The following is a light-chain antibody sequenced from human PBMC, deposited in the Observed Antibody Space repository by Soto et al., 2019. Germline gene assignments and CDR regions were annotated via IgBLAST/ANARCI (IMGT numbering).Light chain of an antibody. V-gene: IGKV3-20*01. Sequence: EIVLTQSPGTLSLSPGDRATLSCSASQRVSNSYLAWYQQKPGQAPRLLIYDASTRAAGVPDRVTGGGSGTDFTLTISALEPEDFALYFCQQYERPPFAFGQGTRLEI. CDR3: QQYERPPFA. CDR1: QRVSNSY. J-gene: IGKJ2*01. CDR2: DAS.